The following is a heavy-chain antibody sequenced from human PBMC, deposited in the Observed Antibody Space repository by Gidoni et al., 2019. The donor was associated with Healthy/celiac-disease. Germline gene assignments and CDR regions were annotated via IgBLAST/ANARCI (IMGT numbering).Heavy chain of an antibody. V-gene: IGHV4-39*01. D-gene: IGHD5-12*01. J-gene: IGHJ4*02. CDR1: VGSRSSISYY. CDR3: ASRRYSGYDNDY. CDR2: IYYSGST. Sequence: QLQLQESGPGLVKPSETLSLTCTVSVGSRSSISYYWGRIRQPPGKGREWIGSIYYSGSTNYNPSLKSRVTISVDTSKNQFSLKLSSVTAADTDVYYCASRRYSGYDNDYWGQGTLVTVSS.